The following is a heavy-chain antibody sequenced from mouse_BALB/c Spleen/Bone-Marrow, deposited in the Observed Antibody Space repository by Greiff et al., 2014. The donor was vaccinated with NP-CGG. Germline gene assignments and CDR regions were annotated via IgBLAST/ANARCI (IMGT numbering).Heavy chain of an antibody. CDR2: IWGDGST. J-gene: IGHJ1*01. Sequence: QVQLKQSGPGLVAPSQSLSITCTVSGISLTSYGVSWVRQPPGKGLEWLGVIWGDGSTNYHSALISKLNISKDNSKSQVFLKLNSLQTDDTATYYCAKGPYYGYLYFDVWGAGTTVTVSS. V-gene: IGHV2-3*01. CDR3: AKGPYYGYLYFDV. D-gene: IGHD1-2*01. CDR1: GISLTSYG.